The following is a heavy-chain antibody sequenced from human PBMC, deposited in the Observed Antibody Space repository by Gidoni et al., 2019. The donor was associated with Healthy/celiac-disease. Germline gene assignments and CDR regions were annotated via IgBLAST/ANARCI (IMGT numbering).Heavy chain of an antibody. CDR3: AKTPPTIYDYYYYYMDV. J-gene: IGHJ6*03. D-gene: IGHD3-9*01. V-gene: IGHV3-23*01. CDR2: ISGSGGST. Sequence: EVQLLESGGGLVPPGGSLRLFCAASGFTFSSSAMSGVRQAPGKGVEWVSAISGSGGSTYYADSVKGRFTISRDNSKNTLYLQMNSLRAEDTAVYYCAKTPPTIYDYYYYYMDVWGKGTTVTVSS. CDR1: GFTFSSSA.